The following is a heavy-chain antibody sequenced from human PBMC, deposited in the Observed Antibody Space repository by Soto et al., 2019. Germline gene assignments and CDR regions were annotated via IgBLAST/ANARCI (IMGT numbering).Heavy chain of an antibody. J-gene: IGHJ6*02. V-gene: IGHV1-3*01. CDR3: VQSRCGGDCLEIYSSHAYNGLDV. CDR1: GYTFTSYA. Sequence: ASVKVSCKASGYTFTSYAMHWVRQAPGQRLEWMGWINAGNGNTKYSQKFQGRLTIAKDISEKQVVLTMTNMDTVDTATYYCVQSRCGGDCLEIYSSHAYNGLDVWGQGTTVTVSS. CDR2: INAGNGNT. D-gene: IGHD2-21*02.